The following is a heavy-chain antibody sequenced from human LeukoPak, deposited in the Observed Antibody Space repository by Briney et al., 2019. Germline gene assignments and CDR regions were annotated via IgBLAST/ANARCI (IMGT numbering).Heavy chain of an antibody. CDR2: ISGSGGST. V-gene: IGHV3-23*01. CDR3: AKGSGWYV. Sequence: GGSLRLSCAASGFTFSSSSMSWVRQAPGKGLEWVSVISGSGGSTDYVDSVKGWFTISRDNSKNTLYLQMNSLRAEDTAVYYCAKGSGWYVWGQGTLVTVSS. CDR1: GFTFSSSS. D-gene: IGHD6-19*01. J-gene: IGHJ4*02.